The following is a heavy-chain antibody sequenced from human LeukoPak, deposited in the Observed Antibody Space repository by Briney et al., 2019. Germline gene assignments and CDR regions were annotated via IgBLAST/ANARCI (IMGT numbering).Heavy chain of an antibody. D-gene: IGHD6-19*01. Sequence: QPGGSLRLSCAASGFTVSSSYMSWVRQAPGKGLEWVPVIYSGGTTYYADSVKGRFTISRDNSKNTLYLQMNSLRAEDTAVYYCARGLVMAVAGTRDAFDMWGQGTMVTVSS. V-gene: IGHV3-53*01. J-gene: IGHJ3*02. CDR3: ARGLVMAVAGTRDAFDM. CDR2: IYSGGTT. CDR1: GFTVSSSY.